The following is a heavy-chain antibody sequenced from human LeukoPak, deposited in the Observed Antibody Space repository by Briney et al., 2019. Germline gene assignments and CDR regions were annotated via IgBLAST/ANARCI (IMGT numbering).Heavy chain of an antibody. Sequence: ASVKVSCKASGYTFTNDDINWVRQAPGQGLEWMGGIIPIFGTANYAQKFQGRVTITTDESTSTAYMELSSLRSEDTAVYYCARAWELLPPWFDPWGQGTLVTVSS. CDR2: IIPIFGTA. CDR3: ARAWELLPPWFDP. D-gene: IGHD1-26*01. V-gene: IGHV1-69*05. CDR1: GYTFTNDD. J-gene: IGHJ5*02.